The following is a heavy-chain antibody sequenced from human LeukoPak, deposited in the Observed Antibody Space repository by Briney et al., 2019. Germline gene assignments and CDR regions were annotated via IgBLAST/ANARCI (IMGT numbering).Heavy chain of an antibody. V-gene: IGHV3-33*01. D-gene: IGHD3-16*02. CDR3: ARDRAVRYFDY. CDR2: IWYDGTKK. J-gene: IGHJ4*02. Sequence: GGSLRLSCAASGFTFSNHGMHWVRQAPGKGLEWVALIWYDGTKKYYADSVKGRLTISRDNSKNTLYLEMNSLRAEDTAVYYCARDRAVRYFDYWGQGTLVTVSS. CDR1: GFTFSNHG.